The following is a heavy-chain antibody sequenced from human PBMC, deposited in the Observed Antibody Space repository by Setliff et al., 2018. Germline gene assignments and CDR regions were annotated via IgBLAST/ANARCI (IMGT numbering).Heavy chain of an antibody. D-gene: IGHD1-1*01. Sequence: PGGSLRLSCAASRFTFSNYWMNWVRQAPGKGLEWVANINQDGSVKYYVDSVKGRFTISRDNAKNSLYLQMNSLRAEDTAVYYCASDWSDAVDYWGQGTLVTVSS. J-gene: IGHJ4*02. CDR2: INQDGSVK. CDR3: ASDWSDAVDY. CDR1: RFTFSNYW. V-gene: IGHV3-7*05.